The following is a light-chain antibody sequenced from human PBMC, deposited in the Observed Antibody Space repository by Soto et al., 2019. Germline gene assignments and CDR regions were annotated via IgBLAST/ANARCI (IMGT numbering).Light chain of an antibody. CDR2: AAS. Sequence: DVQMTQSPSSVSASVGDRVTITCRASQGVGNWLALYQHKPGRAPKLLIYAASTLQSGVPSRFSGNGSGTDFTLTISSLQTEDFATYSCQQANTFPVSFGPGTKVDIK. J-gene: IGKJ3*01. CDR3: QQANTFPVS. V-gene: IGKV1D-12*01. CDR1: QGVGNW.